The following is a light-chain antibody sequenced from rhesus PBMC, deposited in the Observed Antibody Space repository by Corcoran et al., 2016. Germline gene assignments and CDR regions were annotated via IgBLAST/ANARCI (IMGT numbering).Light chain of an antibody. Sequence: DIQMTQSPSSLSASVGDTVTITCRASQGISSYLAWYQQNPGKAPKLLIHKASTLQSGVPSRFSGSGSGTDFTLTISSLQPEDFATYYCQQHNSYPPTFGGGTKVEIK. CDR1: QGISSY. V-gene: IGKV1-25*01. CDR2: KAS. CDR3: QQHNSYPPT. J-gene: IGKJ4*01.